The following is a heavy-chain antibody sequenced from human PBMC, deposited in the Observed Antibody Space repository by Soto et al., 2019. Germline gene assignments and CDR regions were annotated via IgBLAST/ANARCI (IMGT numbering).Heavy chain of an antibody. J-gene: IGHJ6*02. Sequence: SVKVSCKASGGTFSSYAISWVRQAPGQGLEWMGGVIPIFGTANYAQKFQGRVTITADESTSTAYMELSSLRSEDTAVYYCARGPTVTLYYYYGMGVWGQGTTVTVS. CDR1: GGTFSSYA. V-gene: IGHV1-69*13. D-gene: IGHD4-17*01. CDR3: ARGPTVTLYYYYGMGV. CDR2: VIPIFGTA.